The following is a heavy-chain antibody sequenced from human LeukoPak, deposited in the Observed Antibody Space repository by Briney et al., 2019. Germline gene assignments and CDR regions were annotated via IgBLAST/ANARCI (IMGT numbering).Heavy chain of an antibody. D-gene: IGHD2-2*01. Sequence: SETLSLTCAVYGGSFSGYYWSWIRQPPGKGLEWIGEINHSGSTNYNPPLKSRVTISVDTSKNQFSLKLSSVTAADTAVYYCARGRSKPVPMYYYYYYMDVWGKGTTVTVSS. CDR3: ARGRSKPVPMYYYYYYMDV. J-gene: IGHJ6*03. V-gene: IGHV4-34*01. CDR1: GGSFSGYY. CDR2: INHSGST.